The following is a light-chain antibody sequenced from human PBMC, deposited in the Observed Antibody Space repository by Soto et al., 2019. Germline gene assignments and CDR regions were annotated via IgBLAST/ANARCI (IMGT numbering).Light chain of an antibody. CDR2: EVS. CDR3: SSLTSTNTLA. V-gene: IGLV2-14*01. J-gene: IGLJ2*01. CDR1: SSDVGGYNY. Sequence: QSALTQPASVSGSPGQSITISCTRTSSDVGGYNYVSWYQQHPGKAPKLMIYEVSYRPSGVSNRFSGSKSGNTASLTISGLQAEDEAGYYCSSLTSTNTLAFGGGTKLTVL.